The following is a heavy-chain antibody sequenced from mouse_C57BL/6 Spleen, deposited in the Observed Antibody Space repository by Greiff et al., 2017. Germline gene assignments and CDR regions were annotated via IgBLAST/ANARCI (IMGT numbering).Heavy chain of an antibody. Sequence: EVQLQQSGPELVKPGASVKISCKASGYTFTDYYMNWVKQSHGTSLEWIGDINPNNGGTSYNQKFKGKATFTVDKSSSTAYMELRSLTSEDSAVYYCARREDGYYVGYAMDYWGKGTSVTVSA. CDR3: ARREDGYYVGYAMDY. V-gene: IGHV1-26*01. J-gene: IGHJ4*01. CDR2: INPNNGGT. CDR1: GYTFTDYY. D-gene: IGHD2-3*01.